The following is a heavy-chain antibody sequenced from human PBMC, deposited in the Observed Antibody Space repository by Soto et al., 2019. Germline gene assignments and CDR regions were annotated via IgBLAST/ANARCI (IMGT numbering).Heavy chain of an antibody. CDR1: GGSVSSGSYY. D-gene: IGHD3-10*01. J-gene: IGHJ4*02. Sequence: SETLSLTCTVSGGSVSSGSYYWSWIRQPPGKGLEWIGNIYYSGSTNYNPSLKSRVTISVDTSKNQFSLKLSSVTAADTAVYYCARGGSMVATDYWGQGTLVTVSS. V-gene: IGHV4-61*01. CDR3: ARGGSMVATDY. CDR2: IYYSGST.